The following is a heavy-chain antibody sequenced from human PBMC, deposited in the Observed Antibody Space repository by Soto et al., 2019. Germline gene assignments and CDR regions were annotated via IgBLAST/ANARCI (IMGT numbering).Heavy chain of an antibody. CDR2: ISYDGSNK. CDR1: GFTFGSYG. J-gene: IGHJ4*02. Sequence: QVQLVESGGGVVQPGRSLRLSCAASGFTFGSYGMHWVRQAPGKGLEWVAVISYDGSNKYYADSVKGRFTISRDNSKNTLYLQMNSLRAEDTAVYYCAKDHYDSSGYYGGVDYWGQGTLVTVSS. CDR3: AKDHYDSSGYYGGVDY. V-gene: IGHV3-30*18. D-gene: IGHD3-22*01.